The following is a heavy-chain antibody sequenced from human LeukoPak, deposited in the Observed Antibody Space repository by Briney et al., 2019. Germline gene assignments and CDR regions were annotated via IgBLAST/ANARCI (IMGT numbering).Heavy chain of an antibody. CDR3: ARYGSWLYYFDY. J-gene: IGHJ4*02. CDR1: GFTFSSYD. D-gene: IGHD4-17*01. Sequence: GGSLRLSCAASGFTFSSYDMNWVRQAPGKGPEWVSYISSRGTTMYYADSVKGRFTISRDNAKKSLDLQMNSLRAEDTAVYYCARYGSWLYYFDYWGQGTLVTVSS. V-gene: IGHV3-48*01. CDR2: ISSRGTTM.